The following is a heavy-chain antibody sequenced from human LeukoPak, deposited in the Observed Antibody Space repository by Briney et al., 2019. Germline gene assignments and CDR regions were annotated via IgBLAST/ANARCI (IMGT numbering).Heavy chain of an antibody. CDR3: ASSLPNSYYDFWSGYYAIDY. D-gene: IGHD3-3*01. CDR1: GFTFSSYA. J-gene: IGHJ4*02. Sequence: GRPLRLSCAASGFTFSSYAMHWVRQAPGKGLEWVAVISYDGSNKYYADSVKGRFTISRDNSKNTLYLQMNSLRAEDTAVYYCASSLPNSYYDFWSGYYAIDYWGQGTLVTVSS. CDR2: ISYDGSNK. V-gene: IGHV3-30*04.